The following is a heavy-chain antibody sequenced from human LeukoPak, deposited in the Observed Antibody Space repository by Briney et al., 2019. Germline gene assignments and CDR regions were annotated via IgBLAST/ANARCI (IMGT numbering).Heavy chain of an antibody. V-gene: IGHV1-69*06. CDR2: IIPIFGTA. CDR3: ARADIVVVPAAWGDYYYYMDV. D-gene: IGHD2-2*01. CDR1: GGTFSSYA. J-gene: IGHJ6*03. Sequence: SVNVSCKASGGTFSSYAISWVRQAPGQGLEWMGRIIPIFGTANYAQKFQGRVTITADKSTSTAYMELSSLRSEDTAVYYCARADIVVVPAAWGDYYYYMDVWGKGTTVTVSS.